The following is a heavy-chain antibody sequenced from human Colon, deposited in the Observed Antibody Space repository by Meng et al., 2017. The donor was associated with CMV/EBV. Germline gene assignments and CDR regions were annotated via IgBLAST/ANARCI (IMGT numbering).Heavy chain of an antibody. CDR3: GRAGARGVPIDV. J-gene: IGHJ1*01. Sequence: QVRRLETGPGLVKPSGSLSLPCTVSGGSISGHYWTWIRRPAGEGLQWLGRIYSNGRIDENYSLRSRVTISVDTSKNQLSLRLTSVTAADTAVYYCGRAGARGVPIDVWGRGTLVTVSS. CDR1: GGSISGHY. D-gene: IGHD3-10*01. V-gene: IGHV4-4*07. CDR2: IYSNGRI.